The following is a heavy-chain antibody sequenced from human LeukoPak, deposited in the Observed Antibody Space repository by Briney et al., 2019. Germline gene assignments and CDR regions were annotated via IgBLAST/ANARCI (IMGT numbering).Heavy chain of an antibody. J-gene: IGHJ6*03. CDR2: INAGNGNT. CDR1: GYTFTSYG. Sequence: ASVKVSCKASGYTFTSYGISWVRQAPGQGLEWMGWINAGNGNTKYSQEFQGRVTITRDTSASTAYMELSSLRSEDMAVYYCARGGGWFGEFDYYYMDVWGKGTTVTVSS. V-gene: IGHV1-3*03. D-gene: IGHD3-10*01. CDR3: ARGGGWFGEFDYYYMDV.